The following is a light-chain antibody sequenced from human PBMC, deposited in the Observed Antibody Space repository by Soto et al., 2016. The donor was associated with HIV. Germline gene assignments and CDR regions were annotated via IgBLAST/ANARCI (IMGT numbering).Light chain of an antibody. CDR3: MQALQTPRDT. J-gene: IGKJ2*01. CDR1: QSLVDSDGNTF. Sequence: DVVMTQSPLSLPVTLGQPASISCRSSQSLVDSDGNTFLIWFQQRPGQSPRRLFYKVSNRDSGVPDRFSGSGSGTDFTLKISRVEAEDVGVYYCMQALQTPRDTFGQGTKLEIK. V-gene: IGKV2-30*01. CDR2: KVS.